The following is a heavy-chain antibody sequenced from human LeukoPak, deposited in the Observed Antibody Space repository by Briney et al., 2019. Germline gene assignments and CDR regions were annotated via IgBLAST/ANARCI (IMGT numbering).Heavy chain of an antibody. J-gene: IGHJ4*02. V-gene: IGHV3-7*01. CDR3: AKGTFWSSPNHSNYDY. CDR1: GFTFSTYW. Sequence: GGSLRLSCAASGFTFSTYWMSWVRQAPGKGLEWVANIKQDGSEKYYVDSVKGRFTISRDNAKNSLYLQMNSLRAEDTAVYYCAKGTFWSSPNHSNYDYWGQGTLVTVSS. D-gene: IGHD4-11*01. CDR2: IKQDGSEK.